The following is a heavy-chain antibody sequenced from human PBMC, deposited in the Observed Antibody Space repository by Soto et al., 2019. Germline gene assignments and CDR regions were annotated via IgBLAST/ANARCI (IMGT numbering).Heavy chain of an antibody. D-gene: IGHD1-20*01. J-gene: IGHJ5*02. CDR2: IDPSDSYT. CDR3: ARQPEITGTSYNWFDP. V-gene: IGHV5-10-1*01. CDR1: GYSFTSYW. Sequence: PGESLKISCNGSGYSFTSYWISWVRQMPGKGLEWMGRIDPSDSYTNYSPSFQGHVTISADKSISTAYLQWSSLKASDTAMYYCARQPEITGTSYNWFDPWGQGTLVTVYS.